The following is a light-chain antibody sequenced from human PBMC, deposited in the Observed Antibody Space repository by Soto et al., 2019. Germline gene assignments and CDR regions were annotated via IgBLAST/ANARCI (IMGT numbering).Light chain of an antibody. CDR2: DAS. Sequence: EIVLTQSPATLSLSPGETATLSCRASQSISNYLAWYQHKPGQAPRLLIYDASSRATGVPARFSGSGSGTDFSLTISSLEPEDVAVYYCQQRSQWPPMTFGQGTQLEIK. J-gene: IGKJ5*01. CDR1: QSISNY. CDR3: QQRSQWPPMT. V-gene: IGKV3-11*01.